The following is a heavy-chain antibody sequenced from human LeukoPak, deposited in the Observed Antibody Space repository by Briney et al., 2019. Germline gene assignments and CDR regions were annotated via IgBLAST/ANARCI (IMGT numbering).Heavy chain of an antibody. D-gene: IGHD2-15*01. Sequence: GGSLRLSCAASGFTFSSYGMSWVRQAPGKGLEWVSAISGSGGTTYYADSVKGRFTISRDNSKNTLYLQMNSLRAEDTAIYYCAKNGDRGAYCSGGSCYPYYYYYIDVWGKGTTVTISS. CDR3: AKNGDRGAYCSGGSCYPYYYYYIDV. J-gene: IGHJ6*03. CDR2: ISGSGGTT. V-gene: IGHV3-23*01. CDR1: GFTFSSYG.